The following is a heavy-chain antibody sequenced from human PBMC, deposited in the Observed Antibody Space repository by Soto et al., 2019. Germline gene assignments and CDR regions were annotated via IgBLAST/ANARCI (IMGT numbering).Heavy chain of an antibody. Sequence: SVKVSCKASGGTFSSYAISWVRQAPGQGLEWMGGIIPIFGTANYAQKFQGRVTITADESTSTAYMELSSLRSEDTAVYYCARGAVKDIVVVPAAIHPYYYGMDVWGQGTTVTVSS. CDR1: GGTFSSYA. J-gene: IGHJ6*02. V-gene: IGHV1-69*13. CDR2: IIPIFGTA. D-gene: IGHD2-2*02. CDR3: ARGAVKDIVVVPAAIHPYYYGMDV.